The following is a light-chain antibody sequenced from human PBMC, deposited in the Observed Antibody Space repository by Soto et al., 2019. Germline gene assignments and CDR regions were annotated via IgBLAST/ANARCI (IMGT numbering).Light chain of an antibody. J-gene: IGKJ4*01. CDR2: GAS. CDR3: QQYNNWPLT. Sequence: EIVMTQSPATLSVSPGERATLSCRASQSVSSNLAWYQLKPGQAPRLLIYGASTRATGIPARFSGSGSGTEFTLTINSLQSEDFALYFCQQYNNWPLTFGGGTKVEIK. V-gene: IGKV3-15*01. CDR1: QSVSSN.